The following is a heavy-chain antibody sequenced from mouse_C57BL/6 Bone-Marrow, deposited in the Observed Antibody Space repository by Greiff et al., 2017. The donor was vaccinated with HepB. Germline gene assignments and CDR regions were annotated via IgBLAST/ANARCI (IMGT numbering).Heavy chain of an antibody. Sequence: EVKLVESEGGLVQPGSSMKLSCTASGFTFSDYYMAWVRQVPEKGLEWVANINYDGSSTYYLDSLKSRFIISRDNAKNILYLQMSSLKSEDTATYYCAREDDGYPWFAYWGQGTLVTVSA. D-gene: IGHD2-3*01. CDR2: INYDGSST. CDR1: GFTFSDYY. V-gene: IGHV5-16*01. CDR3: AREDDGYPWFAY. J-gene: IGHJ3*01.